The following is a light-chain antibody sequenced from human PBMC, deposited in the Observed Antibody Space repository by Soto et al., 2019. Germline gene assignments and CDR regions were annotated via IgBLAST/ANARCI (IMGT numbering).Light chain of an antibody. J-gene: IGKJ2*01. CDR1: QSINSK. CDR3: QQYNNWPPFT. Sequence: EIVMTQSPATLSVSPGERATLSCRASQSINSKLVWYQQKPGQAPRLLIYGVSVRATGVPARFSGSGSGTEFTLTISSLQSEDFAVYYCQQYNNWPPFTFGQGTKLEI. V-gene: IGKV3-15*01. CDR2: GVS.